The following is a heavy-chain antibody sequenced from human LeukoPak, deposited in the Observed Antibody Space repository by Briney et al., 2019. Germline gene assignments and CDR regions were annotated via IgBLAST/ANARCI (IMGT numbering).Heavy chain of an antibody. Sequence: AASVKVSCKASEGTFSSYAISWVRQAPGQGLEWMGGIIPIFGTANYAQKFQGRVTITADESTSTAYMELSSLRSEDTAVYYCARVSWSGYSPCFDYWGQGTLVTVSS. J-gene: IGHJ4*02. CDR2: IIPIFGTA. V-gene: IGHV1-69*13. D-gene: IGHD3-3*01. CDR1: EGTFSSYA. CDR3: ARVSWSGYSPCFDY.